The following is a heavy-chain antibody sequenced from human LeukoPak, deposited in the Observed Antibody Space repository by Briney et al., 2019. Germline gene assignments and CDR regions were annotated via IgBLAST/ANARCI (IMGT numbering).Heavy chain of an antibody. CDR2: INHSGST. D-gene: IGHD3-10*01. J-gene: IGHJ3*02. CDR3: ARGPRRGAFDI. CDR1: GGSFSGYY. V-gene: IGHV4-34*01. Sequence: SETLSLTCAVYGGSFSGYYWSWIRQPPVKGLEWIGEINHSGSTNYNPSLKSRVTISVDTSKNQFSLKLSSVTAADTAVYYCARGPRRGAFDIWGQGTMVTVSS.